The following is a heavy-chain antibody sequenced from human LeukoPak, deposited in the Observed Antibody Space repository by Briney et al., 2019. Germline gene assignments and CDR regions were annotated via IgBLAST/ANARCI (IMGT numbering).Heavy chain of an antibody. D-gene: IGHD6-6*01. CDR2: IYYSGST. CDR1: GGSISSGDYY. Sequence: SETLSLTCTVSGGSISSGDYYWSWIRQPPGKGLEWIGYIYYSGSTYYNPSLKSRVTISVDTSKNQFSLKLSSVTAADTAVYYCARDPSEYSSSSDAFDIWGQGTMVTVSS. V-gene: IGHV4-30-4*02. J-gene: IGHJ3*02. CDR3: ARDPSEYSSSSDAFDI.